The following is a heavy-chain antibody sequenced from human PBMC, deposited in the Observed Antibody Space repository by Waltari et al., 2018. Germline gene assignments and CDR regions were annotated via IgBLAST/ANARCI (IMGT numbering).Heavy chain of an antibody. J-gene: IGHJ2*01. D-gene: IGHD4-17*01. Sequence: EVQLVESGGGLVQPGRSLRLSCAASGFTFDDYAMHWVRQAPGKGLEWVSGISWNSGSIGYADSGKGRFTISRDNAKNSLYLQMNSLRAEDMALYYCAKDIAGGYGDYQGYFDLWGRGALVTVSS. CDR3: AKDIAGGYGDYQGYFDL. CDR2: ISWNSGSI. CDR1: GFTFDDYA. V-gene: IGHV3-9*03.